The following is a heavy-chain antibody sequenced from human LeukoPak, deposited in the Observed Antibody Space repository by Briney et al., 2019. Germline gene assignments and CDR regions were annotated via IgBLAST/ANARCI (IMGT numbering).Heavy chain of an antibody. Sequence: GGTLRLSCAAAGFIFSSYGMSWVRQAPGKGLGWVSGFGRSGTSTYYADSVKGRFTISRDNSKNTLYLQMNSLRAEDTAVYYCAELGITMIGGVWGKGTTVTISS. CDR1: GFIFSSYG. J-gene: IGHJ6*04. CDR3: AELGITMIGGV. CDR2: FGRSGTST. D-gene: IGHD3-10*02. V-gene: IGHV3-23*01.